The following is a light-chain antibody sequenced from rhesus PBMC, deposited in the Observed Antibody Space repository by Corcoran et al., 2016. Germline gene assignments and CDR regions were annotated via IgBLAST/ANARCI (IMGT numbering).Light chain of an antibody. V-gene: IGKV1-22*01. Sequence: DIQMTQSPSSLSASVGDTVTINCRASQSISSWLDWYQPNPGKAPKLLIYKASTLQRGVPSRFSGSGSGTDFTLTISSLQSEDFATYYCQQYSSSPFTFGPGTKLDIK. CDR2: KAS. J-gene: IGKJ3*01. CDR3: QQYSSSPFT. CDR1: QSISSW.